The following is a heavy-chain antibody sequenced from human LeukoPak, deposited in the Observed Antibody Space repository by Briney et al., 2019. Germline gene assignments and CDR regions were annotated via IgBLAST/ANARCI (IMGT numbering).Heavy chain of an antibody. Sequence: ASVKVSCKVSGYTLTELSMHWVRQAPGKGLEWMGGFDPEDGETIYAQKFQGRVTMTEDTSTDTAYMELSSLRSEDTAVYYCATVFGQSSSPPSDWFDPWGQGTLVTVSS. V-gene: IGHV1-24*01. J-gene: IGHJ5*02. D-gene: IGHD2-2*01. CDR3: ATVFGQSSSPPSDWFDP. CDR2: FDPEDGET. CDR1: GYTLTELS.